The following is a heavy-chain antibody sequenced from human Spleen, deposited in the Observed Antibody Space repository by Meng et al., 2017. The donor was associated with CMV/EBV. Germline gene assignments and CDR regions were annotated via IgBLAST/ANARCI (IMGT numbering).Heavy chain of an antibody. V-gene: IGHV4-59*01. Sequence: ISGYCWSWIRQSPGKGMQWIGYIYYSESTKENTKYKPSLQSRVAVSVDTSKNQFSLNLRSLTAADTAVYYCARGNEYWSGYYEYFQYWGQGTLVTVSS. J-gene: IGHJ1*01. CDR1: ISGYC. CDR2: IYYSEST. CDR3: ARGNEYWSGYYEYFQY. D-gene: IGHD3-3*01.